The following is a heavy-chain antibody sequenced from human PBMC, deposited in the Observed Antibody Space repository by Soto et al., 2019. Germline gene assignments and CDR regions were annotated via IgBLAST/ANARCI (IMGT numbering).Heavy chain of an antibody. CDR2: ISSNGGST. CDR1: GFTFSSYA. J-gene: IGHJ4*02. D-gene: IGHD1-26*01. Sequence: EVPLVESGGGLVQPGGSLRLSCAASGFTFSSYAMHWVRQAPGKGLEYVSAISSNGGSTYYVNSVKGRFTISRDNSKNTLYLQMGSLRAEDMAVYYCARDTKSGSYSLDYWGQGTLVTVSS. CDR3: ARDTKSGSYSLDY. V-gene: IGHV3-64*01.